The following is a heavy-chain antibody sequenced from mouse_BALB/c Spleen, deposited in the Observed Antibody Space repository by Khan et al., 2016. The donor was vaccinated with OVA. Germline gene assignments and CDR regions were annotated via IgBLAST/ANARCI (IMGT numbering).Heavy chain of an antibody. CDR1: GYSITSDYA. J-gene: IGHJ2*01. Sequence: EVKLLESGPGLVKPSQSLSLTCTVTGYSITSDYAWNWIRQFPGNKLEWMGYISYSGNTNYNPSLKSRISITRDTSKNQFFLQLNSVTTEDKATYYCARVYGGDFDYWGQGTTLTVSS. CDR3: ARVYGGDFDY. V-gene: IGHV3-2*02. CDR2: ISYSGNT. D-gene: IGHD2-10*02.